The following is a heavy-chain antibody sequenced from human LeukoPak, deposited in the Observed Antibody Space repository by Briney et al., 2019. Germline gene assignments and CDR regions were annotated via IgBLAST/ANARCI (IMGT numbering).Heavy chain of an antibody. D-gene: IGHD6-13*01. Sequence: PGRSLRLSCAASGFTFDDYAMHWVRQPPGKGLEWVSGISWNSGRIGYADSVKGRFTISRDNAKNSLYLQMNSLRVEDTALYYYVKEIAAAGTGGVDYWGQGTLVTVSS. J-gene: IGHJ4*02. CDR1: GFTFDDYA. CDR2: ISWNSGRI. V-gene: IGHV3-9*01. CDR3: VKEIAAAGTGGVDY.